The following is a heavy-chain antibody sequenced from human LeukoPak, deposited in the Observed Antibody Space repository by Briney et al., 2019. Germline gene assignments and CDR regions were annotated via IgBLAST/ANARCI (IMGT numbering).Heavy chain of an antibody. CDR2: VSYDGSYQ. CDR3: TRPQRPYTVDHYLDL. J-gene: IGHJ5*02. CDR1: GFTFSDYA. V-gene: IGHV3-30-3*01. D-gene: IGHD4-23*01. Sequence: GGSLTLSCKASGFTFSDYAIHWVRQAPGKGLEWVAAVSYDGSYQSYADSVKGRFTISKDNSKNTLSLQMDSLRPDDTAMYFCTRPQRPYTVDHYLDLWGQGTLVTVSS.